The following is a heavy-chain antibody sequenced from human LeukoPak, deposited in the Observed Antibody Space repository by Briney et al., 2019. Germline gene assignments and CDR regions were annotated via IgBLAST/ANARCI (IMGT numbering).Heavy chain of an antibody. CDR2: ISGSGGKT. Sequence: GGSLTLSCAASGFTFSSFALNWVRQAPGKGPEWVSAISGSGGKTWYADSVKGRFTISRDDSKNTLHLQMNSLRAEDTAVYYCAKDPIVFNSGDYYLGAFNIWGQGTMVTVSS. V-gene: IGHV3-23*01. D-gene: IGHD2-21*02. J-gene: IGHJ3*02. CDR1: GFTFSSFA. CDR3: AKDPIVFNSGDYYLGAFNI.